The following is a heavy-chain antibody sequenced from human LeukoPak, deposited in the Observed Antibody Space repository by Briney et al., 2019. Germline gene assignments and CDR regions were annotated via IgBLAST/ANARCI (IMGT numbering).Heavy chain of an antibody. CDR3: ARGPSYYDFWSGYYESYYYMDV. J-gene: IGHJ6*03. Sequence: SETLSLTCAVYGGSFSGYYWSWIRQPPGKGLEWIGEINHSGSTNYNPSLKSRVTISVDTSKNQFSPKLSSVTAADTAVYYCARGPSYYDFWSGYYESYYYMDVWGKGTTVTVSS. CDR2: INHSGST. CDR1: GGSFSGYY. D-gene: IGHD3-3*01. V-gene: IGHV4-34*01.